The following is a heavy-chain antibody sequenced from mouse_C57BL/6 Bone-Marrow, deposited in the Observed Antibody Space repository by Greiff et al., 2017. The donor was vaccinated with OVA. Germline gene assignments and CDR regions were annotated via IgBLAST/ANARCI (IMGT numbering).Heavy chain of an antibody. CDR1: GFTFSDYY. V-gene: IGHV5-16*01. J-gene: IGHJ3*01. CDR3: ARAGPVAY. D-gene: IGHD4-1*01. CDR2: INYDGSST. Sequence: EVKLMESEGGLVQPGSSMKLSCTASGFTFSDYYMAWVRQVPEKGLEWVANINYDGSSTYYLDSLKSRFIISRDNAKNILYLQMSSLKSEDTATYYCARAGPVAYWGQGTLVTVSA.